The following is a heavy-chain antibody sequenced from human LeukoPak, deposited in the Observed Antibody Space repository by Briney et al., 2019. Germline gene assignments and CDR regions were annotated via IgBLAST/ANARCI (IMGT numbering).Heavy chain of an antibody. CDR1: GGSISSGGYY. CDR2: IYYSGST. Sequence: SQTLSLTCTVSGGSISSGGYYWSWIRQHPGKGLEWIGYIYYSGSTYYNPSLKSRVTISVDTSKNQFSLKLSSVTAADTAVYYCARARAIFWYDSSGYYDLWGQGTLVTVSS. D-gene: IGHD3-22*01. V-gene: IGHV4-31*03. CDR3: ARARAIFWYDSSGYYDL. J-gene: IGHJ4*02.